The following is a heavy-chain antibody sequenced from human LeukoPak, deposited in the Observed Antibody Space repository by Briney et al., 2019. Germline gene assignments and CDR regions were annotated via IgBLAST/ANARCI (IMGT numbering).Heavy chain of an antibody. CDR3: ARELRRGGSTSFDY. CDR1: GFTFSSYG. D-gene: IGHD3-16*01. CDR2: IWYDGSNK. J-gene: IGHJ4*02. V-gene: IGHV3-33*01. Sequence: GGSLRLSCAASGFTFSSYGMHWVRQAPGKGLEWVAVIWYDGSNKYYADSVKGRFTISRDNSKNTLYLQMNSLRAEDTAVYYCARELRRGGSTSFDYWGQGTLVTVSS.